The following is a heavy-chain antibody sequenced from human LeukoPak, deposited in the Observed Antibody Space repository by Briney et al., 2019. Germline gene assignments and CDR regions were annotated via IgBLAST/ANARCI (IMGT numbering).Heavy chain of an antibody. CDR1: GESVSSINGA. CDR2: TYYRSKWYN. CDR3: ARDEGRSGWYTFDY. Sequence: SQTLSVTCALSGESVSSINGAWNWIRQSPSRGLEWLGSTYYRSKWYNEYAESMKGRITINPDTSKNQFSLQLNSVTPEDTAVYYCARDEGRSGWYTFDYWGQGTLVTVSS. V-gene: IGHV6-1*01. D-gene: IGHD6-19*01. J-gene: IGHJ4*02.